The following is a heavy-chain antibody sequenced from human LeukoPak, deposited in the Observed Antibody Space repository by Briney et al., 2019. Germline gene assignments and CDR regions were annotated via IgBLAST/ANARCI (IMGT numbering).Heavy chain of an antibody. V-gene: IGHV3-53*01. D-gene: IGHD2-15*01. Sequence: SGGSLRLSCAASGFTVSSNYMSWVRQAPGKGLEWVSVIYSGGSTYYADSVKGRFTISRDNSKNTLYLQMNSLRAADTAVYYCARGYCSGGSCYSSYYYSYMDVWGKGTTVTVSS. CDR2: IYSGGST. J-gene: IGHJ6*03. CDR1: GFTVSSNY. CDR3: ARGYCSGGSCYSSYYYSYMDV.